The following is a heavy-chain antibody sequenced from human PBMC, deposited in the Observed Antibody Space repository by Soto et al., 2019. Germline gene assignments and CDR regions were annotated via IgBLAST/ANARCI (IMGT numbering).Heavy chain of an antibody. CDR2: IYPSFHSP. J-gene: IGHJ3*01. V-gene: IGHV1-46*01. CDR3: ARAQVYGTIEIGFSV. D-gene: IGHD1-26*01. CDR1: GDTFSHYY. Sequence: QVQLLQSGAEVKKPGASVKISCKTSGDTFSHYYMHWVRQAPGQGLEWMSIIYPSFHSPTYSQNFQGRLIVNSDASTLTVYMELSSLKSEDAAVYYWARAQVYGTIEIGFSVWGQGTLVTVSS.